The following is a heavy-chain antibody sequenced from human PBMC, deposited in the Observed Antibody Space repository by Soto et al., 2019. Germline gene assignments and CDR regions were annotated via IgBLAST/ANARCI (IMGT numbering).Heavy chain of an antibody. D-gene: IGHD2-2*02. J-gene: IGHJ4*02. V-gene: IGHV3-21*01. CDR2: ISSSSSYI. Sequence: GGSLRLSCAASGFTFSSYTMNWVRQAPGKGLEWVSSISSSSSYIYYADSMRGRFTISRDNAKNSLYLQMNSLRAEDTAVYYCARNTVVDYWGQGTLVTVSS. CDR3: ARNTVVDY. CDR1: GFTFSSYT.